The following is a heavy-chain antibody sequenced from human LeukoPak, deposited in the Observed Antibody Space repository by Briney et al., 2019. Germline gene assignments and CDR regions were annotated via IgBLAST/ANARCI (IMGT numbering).Heavy chain of an antibody. D-gene: IGHD2-2*01. CDR1: GFTFRKYA. Sequence: GGSLRLSCAASGFTFRKYAMHWVRQAPGKGLEWVAVTSHDGGKKYYVDSVKGRFTISRDNSKNTLSLQMNSLRVEDTAVYSCARAGKFGSTSDYYYGMDVWGQGTTVTVSS. J-gene: IGHJ6*02. CDR3: ARAGKFGSTSDYYYGMDV. V-gene: IGHV3-30*04. CDR2: TSHDGGKK.